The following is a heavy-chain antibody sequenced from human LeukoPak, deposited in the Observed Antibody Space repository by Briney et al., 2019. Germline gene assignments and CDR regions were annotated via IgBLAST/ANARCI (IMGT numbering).Heavy chain of an antibody. CDR1: GGTFSSYT. CDR3: AKDHPEAAAYTARDP. Sequence: GASVKVSCKASGGTFSSYTISWVRQAPGQGLEWMGRIIPILGIANYAQKFQGRVTITADKSTSTAYMELSSLRAEDTAVYYCAKDHPEAAAYTARDPWGQGTLVTVSS. CDR2: IIPILGIA. D-gene: IGHD6-13*01. J-gene: IGHJ5*02. V-gene: IGHV1-69*04.